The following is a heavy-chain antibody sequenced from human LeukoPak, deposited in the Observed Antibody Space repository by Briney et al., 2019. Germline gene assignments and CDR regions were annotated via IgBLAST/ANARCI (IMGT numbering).Heavy chain of an antibody. CDR3: ARHLPPPAYSYEFDY. CDR1: GGSISSYY. D-gene: IGHD5-18*01. Sequence: PSETLSLTCTVSGGSISSYYWSWIRQPPGKGLEWIGYIYYSGSTNYNPSLKSRVTISVDTSKNQFSLKLSSVTAADTAVYYCARHLPPPAYSYEFDYWGRGTLVTVSS. CDR2: IYYSGST. V-gene: IGHV4-59*08. J-gene: IGHJ4*02.